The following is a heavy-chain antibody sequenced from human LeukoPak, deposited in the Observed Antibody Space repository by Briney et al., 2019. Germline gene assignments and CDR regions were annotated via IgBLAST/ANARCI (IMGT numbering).Heavy chain of an antibody. V-gene: IGHV1-69*01. CDR1: GGTFSSYA. Sequence: ASVKVSCKASGGTFSSYATSWVRQAPGQGLEWMGGIIPIFGTANYAQKFQGRVTITADESTSTAYMELSSLRSEDTAVYYCARVDGSGYYSDYFDYWGQGTLVTVSS. D-gene: IGHD3-22*01. CDR2: IIPIFGTA. J-gene: IGHJ4*02. CDR3: ARVDGSGYYSDYFDY.